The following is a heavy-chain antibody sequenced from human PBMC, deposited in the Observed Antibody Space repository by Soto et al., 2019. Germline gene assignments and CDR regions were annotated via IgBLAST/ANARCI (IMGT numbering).Heavy chain of an antibody. CDR2: IYYSGST. CDR1: GASISSGGYY. CDR3: ARAVVASTSITPTWFDP. V-gene: IGHV4-31*03. D-gene: IGHD2-15*01. Sequence: QVQLQESGPGLVKPSQTLSLTCTVSGASISSGGYYWSWIRQHPGKGLEWIGFIYYSGSTYYNPSLTSRLGMPVDTSKNQFSLKVTSVTAADTAVYYCARAVVASTSITPTWFDPWGQGTLVTVSS. J-gene: IGHJ5*02.